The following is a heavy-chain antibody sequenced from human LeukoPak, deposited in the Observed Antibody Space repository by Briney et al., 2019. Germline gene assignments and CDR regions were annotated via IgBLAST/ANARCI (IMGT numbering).Heavy chain of an antibody. J-gene: IGHJ4*02. D-gene: IGHD5-18*01. Sequence: ASVKVSCKASGYTFTDYYLHWVRQAPGQGLEWMGWINPNSGDTNYAQKLQGRVTMTTDTSTSTAYMELRSLRSDDTAVYYCARDSSGYSSGYYFDYWGQGTLVTVSS. CDR1: GYTFTDYY. CDR2: INPNSGDT. V-gene: IGHV1-2*02. CDR3: ARDSSGYSSGYYFDY.